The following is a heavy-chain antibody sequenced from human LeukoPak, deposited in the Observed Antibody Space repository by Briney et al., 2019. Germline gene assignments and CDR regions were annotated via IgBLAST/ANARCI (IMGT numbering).Heavy chain of an antibody. CDR3: ARAPSEIGGYYPEYFRH. CDR1: GFTLSSYW. CDR2: IKSDGRT. V-gene: IGHV3-74*01. Sequence: GGSLRLSCAASGFTLSSYWMHWVRQAPGKGLVWVSRIKSDGRTNYADSVKARFTISRDNAKNTESLQMNSLRAEDTGVYYCARAPSEIGGYYPEYFRHWGQGTLVPVSS. D-gene: IGHD3-22*01. J-gene: IGHJ1*01.